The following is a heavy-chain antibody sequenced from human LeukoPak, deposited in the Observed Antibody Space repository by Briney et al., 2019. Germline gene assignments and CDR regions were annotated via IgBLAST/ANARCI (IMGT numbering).Heavy chain of an antibody. CDR1: GFTFSSYA. J-gene: IGHJ2*01. D-gene: IGHD6-19*01. CDR2: ISYDGSNK. V-gene: IGHV3-30-3*01. CDR3: ARGGSGFERYFDL. Sequence: GGSLRLSCAASGFTFSSYAMHWVRQAPGKGLEWVAVISYDGSNKYYADSVKGRFTISRDNAKNSLYLQMNSLRAEDTAVYYCARGGSGFERYFDLWGRGTLVTVSS.